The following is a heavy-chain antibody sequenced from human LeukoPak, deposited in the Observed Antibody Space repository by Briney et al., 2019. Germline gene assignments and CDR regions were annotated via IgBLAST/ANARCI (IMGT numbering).Heavy chain of an antibody. Sequence: ASVKVSCKASGYTFTSYDINWVRQATGQGLEWMGWMNPNSGNTGYAQNFQGRVTMTRNTSISTAYMELSSLRSEDTAVFYCARSFGRWLQSYWGQGTLVTVSS. J-gene: IGHJ4*02. CDR1: GYTFTSYD. CDR2: MNPNSGNT. V-gene: IGHV1-8*01. D-gene: IGHD5-24*01. CDR3: ARSFGRWLQSY.